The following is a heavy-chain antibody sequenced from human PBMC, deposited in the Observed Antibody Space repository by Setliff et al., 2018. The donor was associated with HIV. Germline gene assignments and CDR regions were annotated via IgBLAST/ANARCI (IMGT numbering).Heavy chain of an antibody. J-gene: IGHJ4*02. D-gene: IGHD6-13*01. CDR2: IQYDGSNK. V-gene: IGHV3-33*05. CDR1: GFTFSSYG. Sequence: GGSLRLSCAASGFTFSSYGMHWVRQAPGKGLEWVSFIQYDGSNKYYAESVKGRFTISRDNSKNTLYLQMNSLRAEDTALYYCARLPAWTPGIAADVTDYWGQGTLVTVSS. CDR3: ARLPAWTPGIAADVTDY.